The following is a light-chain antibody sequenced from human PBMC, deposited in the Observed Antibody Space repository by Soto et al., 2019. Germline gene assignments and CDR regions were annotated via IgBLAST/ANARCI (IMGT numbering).Light chain of an antibody. CDR1: QSVSNNY. CDR2: GAS. J-gene: IGKJ1*01. V-gene: IGKV3-20*01. CDR3: QQYGSSGT. Sequence: IVLTQSPGTLSLCAGERATISWRASQSVSNNYLAWYQPKPGKAPRLLIYGASNRATGIPDRFSGSGSGTDFTLTIRRLEPEDSAVYYCQQYGSSGTFGQGTQVDIK.